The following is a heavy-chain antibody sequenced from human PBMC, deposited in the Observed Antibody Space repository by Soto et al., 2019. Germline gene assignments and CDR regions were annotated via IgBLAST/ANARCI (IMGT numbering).Heavy chain of an antibody. CDR1: GGSISSSNW. J-gene: IGHJ4*02. CDR2: IYHSGST. V-gene: IGHV4-4*02. CDR3: ARGPDYYDSSGYYNAFDY. D-gene: IGHD3-22*01. Sequence: SSETLSLTCAVSGGSISSSNWWGWVRQPPGKGLEWIGEIYHSGSTNYNPSLKSRVTISVDKSKNQFSLKLSSVTAADTAVYYCARGPDYYDSSGYYNAFDYWGQGTLVTVSS.